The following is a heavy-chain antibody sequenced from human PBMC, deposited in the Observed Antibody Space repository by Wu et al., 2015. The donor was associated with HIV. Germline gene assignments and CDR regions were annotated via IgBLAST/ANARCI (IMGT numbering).Heavy chain of an antibody. D-gene: IGHD3-9*01. CDR2: TNPNSGGT. V-gene: IGHV1-2*02. Sequence: QVQLVQSGAEVKKPGASVKVSCKASGYTFTGYYMHWLRQAPGQGLEWMGWTNPNSGGTNYAQKFQDRVTLTRDTSITTAYMEMSGLRSDDTAVYYCARDYYDVLTTYSHYFFDLWGQGTLVTVSS. J-gene: IGHJ4*02. CDR1: GYTFTGYY. CDR3: ARDYYDVLTTYSHYFFDL.